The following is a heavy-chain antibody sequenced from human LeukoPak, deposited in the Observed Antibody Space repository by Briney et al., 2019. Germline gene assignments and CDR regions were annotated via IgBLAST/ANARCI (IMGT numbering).Heavy chain of an antibody. Sequence: SETLSLTCAVYGGSFSDYYWSWIRQPPGKGLEWIGEINHSGNTNYNPSLKSRVTISADTSKNQFSLKLSSVTAADTAVYYCARDTYYYDSSGYRWFDPWGQGTLVTVSS. D-gene: IGHD3-22*01. CDR1: GGSFSDYY. CDR3: ARDTYYYDSSGYRWFDP. CDR2: INHSGNT. J-gene: IGHJ5*02. V-gene: IGHV4-34*01.